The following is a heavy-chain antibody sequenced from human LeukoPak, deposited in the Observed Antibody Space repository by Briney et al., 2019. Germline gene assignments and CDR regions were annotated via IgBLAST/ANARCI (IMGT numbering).Heavy chain of an antibody. CDR2: IYYSGST. D-gene: IGHD3-22*01. CDR3: ARGYDSSGYYLSYFEY. V-gene: IGHV4-39*01. Sequence: SETLSLTCTVSGGSISSSNYYWGWIRQPPGKGLEWIGNIYYSGSTYYNPSLKSRVSISVDMSKNQFSLKLSSVTAADTAVYYCARGYDSSGYYLSYFEYWGQGTLVTVSS. J-gene: IGHJ4*02. CDR1: GGSISSSNYY.